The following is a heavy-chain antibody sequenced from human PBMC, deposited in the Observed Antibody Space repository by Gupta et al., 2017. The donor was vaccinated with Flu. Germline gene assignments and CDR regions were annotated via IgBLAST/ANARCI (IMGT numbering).Heavy chain of an antibody. D-gene: IGHD1-1*01. V-gene: IGHV4-39*01. J-gene: IGHJ4*02. Sequence: GLGKPSETLSLICTVSRDSITSNNYLWGWIRQPPGKGLEWIGHADYSGNTFYSPSLKSRATMSVDTSKNPFSLKLNYVTAAETAVYYCARRNMYGTTLDHWGQGTLVTVS. CDR3: ARRNMYGTTLDH. CDR2: ADYSGNT. CDR1: RDSITSNNYL.